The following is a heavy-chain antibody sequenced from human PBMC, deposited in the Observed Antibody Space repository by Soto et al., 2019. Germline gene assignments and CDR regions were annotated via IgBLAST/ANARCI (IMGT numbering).Heavy chain of an antibody. J-gene: IGHJ4*02. D-gene: IGHD3-3*01. V-gene: IGHV1-18*01. CDR1: GYTFTSYG. Sequence: ASVKVSCKASGYTFTSYGISWVRQAPGQGLEWMGWISAYNGNTNYAQKLQGRVTMTTDTSTSTAYMELRSLRSDDTAVYYCARVLSSDFWSGKTDYWGQGTLVTVSS. CDR2: ISAYNGNT. CDR3: ARVLSSDFWSGKTDY.